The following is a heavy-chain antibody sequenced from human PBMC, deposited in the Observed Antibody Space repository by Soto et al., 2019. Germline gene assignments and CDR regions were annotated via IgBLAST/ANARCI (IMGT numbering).Heavy chain of an antibody. CDR3: ARDYPTYYDFWSVSTGSLAFDAFDI. CDR2: ISAYNGNT. V-gene: IGHV1-18*01. D-gene: IGHD3-3*01. Sequence: ASVKVSCKASGYTFTSYGISWVRQAPGQGLEWMGWISAYNGNTNYAQKLQGRVTMTTDTSTSTAYMELRSLRSDDTAVYYCARDYPTYYDFWSVSTGSLAFDAFDIWGKGTMVTVSS. J-gene: IGHJ3*02. CDR1: GYTFTSYG.